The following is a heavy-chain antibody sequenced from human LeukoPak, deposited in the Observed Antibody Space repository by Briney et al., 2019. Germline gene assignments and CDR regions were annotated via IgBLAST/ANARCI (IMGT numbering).Heavy chain of an antibody. CDR1: GLTFSDYY. V-gene: IGHV3-11*06. J-gene: IGHJ4*02. CDR3: ARGHTIINY. D-gene: IGHD5-24*01. CDR2: ISSSSSRT. Sequence: GGSLRLSCAASGLTFSDYYMSWFRQVPGKGLEWVSYISSSSSRTNYADSVKGRFTISRDNAKSSLFLQMNSLRAEDTAVYYCARGHTIINYWGQGTLVTVSS.